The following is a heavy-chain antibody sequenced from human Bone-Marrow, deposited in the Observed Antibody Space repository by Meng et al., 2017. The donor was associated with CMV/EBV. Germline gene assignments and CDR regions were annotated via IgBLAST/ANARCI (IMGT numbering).Heavy chain of an antibody. Sequence: LVRSGAGVKKPGASVKVSCKASGYTFTGYYMHWVRQAPGQWLEWMGWINPNDDTNYAQNFQGRVTMTRDMSINTVYMELSRLTSDDTAVYYCARSSGWSRFDYWGLGTLVTVSS. CDR3: ARSSGWSRFDY. D-gene: IGHD6-19*01. CDR1: GYTFTGYY. CDR2: INPNDDT. V-gene: IGHV1-2*02. J-gene: IGHJ4*02.